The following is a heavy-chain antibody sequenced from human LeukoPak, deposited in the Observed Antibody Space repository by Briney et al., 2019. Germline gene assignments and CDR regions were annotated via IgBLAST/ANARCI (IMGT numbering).Heavy chain of an antibody. CDR3: ATSSDFWSGYYL. CDR2: INPDGSTI. D-gene: IGHD3-3*01. Sequence: GGSLRLSCAASGFTLSTYWMHWVRQAPGKGLVWVSRINPDGSTISYADSVKGRFTISRDNAKNTLYLQMNSLRAEDTAVYYCATSSDFWSGYYLWGQGTLVTVSS. J-gene: IGHJ4*02. CDR1: GFTLSTYW. V-gene: IGHV3-74*01.